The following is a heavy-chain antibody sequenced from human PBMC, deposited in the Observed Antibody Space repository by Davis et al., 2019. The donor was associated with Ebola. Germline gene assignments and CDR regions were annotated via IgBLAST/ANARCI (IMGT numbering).Heavy chain of an antibody. J-gene: IGHJ6*02. Sequence: ASVKVSCKASGGTFSSYAISWVRQAPGQGLEWMGWISVYNGNTNYAHKIQGRVTMTTDTSTRTAYLELRSLRSDDTAVYYCARGEGVTVPYHWYGLDVWGQGTTVTVSS. CDR3: ARGEGVTVPYHWYGLDV. CDR1: GGTFSSYA. D-gene: IGHD1-14*01. V-gene: IGHV1-18*01. CDR2: ISVYNGNT.